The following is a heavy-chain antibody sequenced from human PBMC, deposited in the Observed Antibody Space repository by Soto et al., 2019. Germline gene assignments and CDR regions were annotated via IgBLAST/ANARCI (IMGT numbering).Heavy chain of an antibody. J-gene: IGHJ4*02. CDR1: GGSFSGYY. D-gene: IGHD6-13*01. Sequence: SETLSLTCAVYGGSFSGYYWTWIRQPPGKGLEWIGEINHSGSTYYNPSLKSRVTISVDTSKNQFSLKLSSVTAADTAVYYCASAAAGTPFDYWGKGTLVTVSS. CDR3: ASAAAGTPFDY. V-gene: IGHV4-34*01. CDR2: INHSGST.